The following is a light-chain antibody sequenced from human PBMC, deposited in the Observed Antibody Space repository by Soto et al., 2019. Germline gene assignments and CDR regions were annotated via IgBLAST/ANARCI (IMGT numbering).Light chain of an antibody. CDR3: QQYDNLPLT. J-gene: IGKJ4*01. V-gene: IGKV1-33*01. CDR2: DAS. CDR1: QSISSW. Sequence: DIQMTQSPSSLSASVRDRVTITCRASQSISSWLAWYQQKSGKAPKLLIYDASDLETGVPSRFSGSGSGTDFTFTINSLQPEDIATYYCQQYDNLPLTFGGGTKV.